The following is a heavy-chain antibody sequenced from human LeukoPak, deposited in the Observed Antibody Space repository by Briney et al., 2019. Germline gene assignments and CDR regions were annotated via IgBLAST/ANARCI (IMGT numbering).Heavy chain of an antibody. CDR1: GFTFSGYE. CDR2: ISSSGSTI. CDR3: ARSYYYDRGMDV. J-gene: IGHJ6*03. D-gene: IGHD3-22*01. V-gene: IGHV3-48*03. Sequence: PGGSLRLSCAASGFTFSGYEMNWVRQAPGKGLEWVSYISSSGSTIYYADSVKGRFTISRDNAKNSLYLQMNSLRAEDTAVYYCARSYYYDRGMDVWGKGTTVTVSS.